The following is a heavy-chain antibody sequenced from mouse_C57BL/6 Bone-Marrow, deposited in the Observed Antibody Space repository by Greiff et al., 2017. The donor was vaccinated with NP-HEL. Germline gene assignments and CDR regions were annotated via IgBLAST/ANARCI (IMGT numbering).Heavy chain of an antibody. CDR3: ARTYDYAFDY. V-gene: IGHV1-56*01. CDR1: GYTFTSHW. CDR2: IFPGGGCT. Sequence: QVQLLQSGPELVRPGASVKISCKAPGYTFTSHWMPWVRQRPGQGLEWVGEIFPGGGCTYYIEKLKGNATLSGDPSSSTAYMQLSSLTSEDSAVYFCARTYDYAFDYWGQGTTLTVSS. D-gene: IGHD2-4*01. J-gene: IGHJ2*01.